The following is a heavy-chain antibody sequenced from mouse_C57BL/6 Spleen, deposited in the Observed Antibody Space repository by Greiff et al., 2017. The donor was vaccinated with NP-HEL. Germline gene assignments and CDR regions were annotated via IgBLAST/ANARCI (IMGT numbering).Heavy chain of an antibody. Sequence: QVQLQQPGAELVRPGSSVKLSCKASGYTFTSYWMDWVKQRPGQGLEWIGNIYPSDSETHYNQKFKDKATLTVDKSSSTAYMQLSSLTSEDSAVYYGARRATGYDEVGVDYWGQGTTLTVSS. V-gene: IGHV1-61*01. CDR3: ARRATGYDEVGVDY. J-gene: IGHJ2*01. CDR1: GYTFTSYW. D-gene: IGHD2-3*01. CDR2: IYPSDSET.